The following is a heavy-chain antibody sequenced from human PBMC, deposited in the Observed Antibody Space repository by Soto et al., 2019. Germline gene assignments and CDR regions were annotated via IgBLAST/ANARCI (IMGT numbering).Heavy chain of an antibody. D-gene: IGHD3-22*01. J-gene: IGHJ3*02. CDR3: ARAYYYDSSGLTKENDAFDI. V-gene: IGHV3-74*01. CDR2: INSDGSST. Sequence: GGSLRLSCAASGFTFSSYWMHWVRQAPGKGLVWVSRINSDGSSTSYADSVKGRFTISRDNANNTLYLQMNSLRAEDTAVYYCARAYYYDSSGLTKENDAFDIWGQGTMVTVSS. CDR1: GFTFSSYW.